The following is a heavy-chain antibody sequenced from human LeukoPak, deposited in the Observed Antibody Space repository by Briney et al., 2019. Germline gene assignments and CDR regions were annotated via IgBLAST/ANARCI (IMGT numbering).Heavy chain of an antibody. V-gene: IGHV3-33*01. CDR2: TWYDGRNN. Sequence: GKSLRLSCAASGFTFSSYGMHWVRQAPGKGLEWVAVTWYDGRNNYYAASVKGRYTISRDDSKTTVYLLMNSLRAEDTAVYYCAREVAPLYFHYGMDVWGEGTTVTVSS. CDR3: AREVAPLYFHYGMDV. J-gene: IGHJ6*01. D-gene: IGHD2-21*01. CDR1: GFTFSSYG.